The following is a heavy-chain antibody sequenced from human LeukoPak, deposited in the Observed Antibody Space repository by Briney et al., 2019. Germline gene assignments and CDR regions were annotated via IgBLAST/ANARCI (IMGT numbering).Heavy chain of an antibody. CDR2: INPNTGGT. CDR3: AREGFCTGSKCPAEY. V-gene: IGHV1-2*02. J-gene: IGHJ4*02. D-gene: IGHD2-8*02. Sequence: PGESLKISCKGSGYTFTAYYMYWVRQAPGQGLEWMGWINPNTGGTNSAQKFQGRVTMTRDTSISTAYMELKRLSSDDTAVYFCAREGFCTGSKCPAEYWGQGTLVTVSS. CDR1: GYTFTAYY.